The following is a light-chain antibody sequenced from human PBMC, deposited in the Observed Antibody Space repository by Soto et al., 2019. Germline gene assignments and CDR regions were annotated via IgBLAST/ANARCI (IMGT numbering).Light chain of an antibody. CDR2: ATS. Sequence: DIQMTQSPTSLSASVGDRVTIPCRASQNIRSYLNWYQQIPGKAPNLLIYATSILQTGVPSRFSGSGTGTDFTLTINGLQPEDFATYYCQQGYTTRWTFGQGTKVEIK. CDR3: QQGYTTRWT. CDR1: QNIRSY. J-gene: IGKJ1*01. V-gene: IGKV1-39*01.